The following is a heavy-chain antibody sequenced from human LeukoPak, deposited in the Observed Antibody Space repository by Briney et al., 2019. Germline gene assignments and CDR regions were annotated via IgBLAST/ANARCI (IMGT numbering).Heavy chain of an antibody. J-gene: IGHJ6*03. D-gene: IGHD6-13*01. CDR2: IYTSGST. CDR1: GGSISSYY. CDR3: AREKRYSSSWYVDYYYYMDV. Sequence: SETLSLTCTVSGGSISSYYWSWIRQPAGKGLEWIWRIYTSGSTNYNPSLKSRVTMSVDTSKNQFSLKLSSVTAADTAVYYCAREKRYSSSWYVDYYYYMDVWGKGTTVTISS. V-gene: IGHV4-4*07.